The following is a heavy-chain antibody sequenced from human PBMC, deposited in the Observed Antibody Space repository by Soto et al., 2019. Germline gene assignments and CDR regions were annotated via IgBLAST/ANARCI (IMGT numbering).Heavy chain of an antibody. Sequence: ASVKVSCKASGYTFTRYYMHWVRQAPGQGLEWMGIIIPSGGSTSYAQKFQGRVTMTRDTSTSTVYMELSSLRSEDTAVYYCAREARDGPEYYFDYSGQGTLVTVSS. CDR2: IIPSGGST. CDR1: GYTFTRYY. J-gene: IGHJ4*02. V-gene: IGHV1-46*01. CDR3: AREARDGPEYYFDY.